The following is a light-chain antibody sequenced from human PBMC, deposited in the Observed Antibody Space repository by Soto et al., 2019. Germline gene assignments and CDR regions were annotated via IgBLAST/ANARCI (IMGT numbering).Light chain of an antibody. CDR2: AAS. J-gene: IGKJ3*01. V-gene: IGKV1-6*01. Sequence: AIQMTQSPSSLSASVGDRVTITCRASQGIRNDLGWYQQKPGKAPKLLIYAASSLQSGVPSRFSGSGSGTDFTLTISSLQPEDFATYYCQQSYNTQTFGPGTKVEIK. CDR3: QQSYNTQT. CDR1: QGIRND.